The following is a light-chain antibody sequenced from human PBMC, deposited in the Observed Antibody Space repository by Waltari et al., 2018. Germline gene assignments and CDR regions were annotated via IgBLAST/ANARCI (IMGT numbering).Light chain of an antibody. V-gene: IGLV2-23*01. Sequence: QSALSQPASVSGSPGQSLTITCTGASTALASYNLVAWYQHHPNRAPKLIIYEATKRPSAISPRFSGAKSGATASLRISGLQADDEADYYCCSYTGSSTSYGCGGGTKVTVL. CDR2: EAT. CDR3: CSYTGSSTSYG. CDR1: STALASYNL. J-gene: IGLJ1*01.